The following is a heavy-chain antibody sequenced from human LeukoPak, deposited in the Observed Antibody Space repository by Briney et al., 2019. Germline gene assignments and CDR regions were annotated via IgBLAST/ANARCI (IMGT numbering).Heavy chain of an antibody. CDR3: ARGGFHYYYYYMDV. CDR2: IYYSGYT. CDR1: GGSISSYY. V-gene: IGHV4-59*12. Sequence: SETLSLTCTVSGGSISSYYWSWIRQPPGKGLEWIGYIYYSGYTNYNPSLKSRVTISVDTSKNQFSLKLSSVTAADTAVYYCARGGFHYYYYYMDVWGKGTTVTVSS. J-gene: IGHJ6*03. D-gene: IGHD3-10*01.